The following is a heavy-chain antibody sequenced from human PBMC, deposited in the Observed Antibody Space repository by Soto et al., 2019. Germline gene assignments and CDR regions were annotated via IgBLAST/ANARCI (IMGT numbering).Heavy chain of an antibody. D-gene: IGHD2-2*01. J-gene: IGHJ6*02. Sequence: ASVKVSCKASGYTFTAHAMHWVRQAPGQGLEWMGWINTGKGDTKYSQKFQGRVTITRDTSASTTYMELSSLKSEDTALYYCARGDCISTSCPDYYGMDVWGQGTTVTVSS. CDR2: INTGKGDT. CDR1: GYTFTAHA. V-gene: IGHV1-3*04. CDR3: ARGDCISTSCPDYYGMDV.